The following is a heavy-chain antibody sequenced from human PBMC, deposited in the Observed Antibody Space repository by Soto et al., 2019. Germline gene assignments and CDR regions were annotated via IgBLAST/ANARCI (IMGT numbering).Heavy chain of an antibody. CDR1: GGSVSSGSYY. V-gene: IGHV4-61*01. Sequence: QVQLQESGPGLVKPSETLSLTCTVSGGSVSSGSYYWSWIRQPPGKGLEWIGYSYYSGSTNYNPSLKSRVTISVDTSKNQFSLKLSSVTAADTAVYYCARDYYDFWSGYSPYGMDVWGQGTTVTVSS. D-gene: IGHD3-3*01. CDR2: SYYSGST. CDR3: ARDYYDFWSGYSPYGMDV. J-gene: IGHJ6*02.